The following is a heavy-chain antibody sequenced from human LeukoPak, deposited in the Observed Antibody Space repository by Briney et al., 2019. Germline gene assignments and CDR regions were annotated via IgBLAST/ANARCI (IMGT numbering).Heavy chain of an antibody. CDR2: ISYDGSNK. CDR1: GFTFSSYA. V-gene: IGHV3-30-3*01. CDR3: ARDSDEYSSSWYGGGLDY. Sequence: PGGSLRLSCAASGFTFSSYAMHWVRRAPGKGLEWVAVISYDGSNKYYADSVKGRFTISRDNSKNTLYLQMNSLRAEDTAVYYCARDSDEYSSSWYGGGLDYWGQGTLVTVSS. J-gene: IGHJ4*02. D-gene: IGHD6-13*01.